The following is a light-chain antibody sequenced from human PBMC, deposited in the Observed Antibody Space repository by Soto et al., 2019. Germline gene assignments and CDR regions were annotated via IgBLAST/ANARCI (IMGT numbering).Light chain of an antibody. CDR2: GAS. CDR3: QQYNKSFMYS. CDR1: QTVSNHY. J-gene: IGKJ2*01. Sequence: EIVLTQSPGTLSLSPGERATLSCRASQTVSNHYLAWYQQKPGQAPRLLIYGASSRATGIPDRFSGSGSGTDFTLTISRLEPEDFAVYYCQQYNKSFMYSFGQGTNLEIK. V-gene: IGKV3-20*01.